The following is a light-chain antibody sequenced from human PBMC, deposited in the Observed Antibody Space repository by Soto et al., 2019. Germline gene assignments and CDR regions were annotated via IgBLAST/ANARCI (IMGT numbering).Light chain of an antibody. CDR1: QSISNW. Sequence: DIQMTQSPSTLSASVGDRVLITCRASQSISNWLAWYQQKPGKAPKLLIHKASSLESGVPSRFSGSASGTEFTLTISSLQPDDFAPYYCQQYDSYPRTFGGGTNVEIK. CDR2: KAS. CDR3: QQYDSYPRT. J-gene: IGKJ4*01. V-gene: IGKV1-5*03.